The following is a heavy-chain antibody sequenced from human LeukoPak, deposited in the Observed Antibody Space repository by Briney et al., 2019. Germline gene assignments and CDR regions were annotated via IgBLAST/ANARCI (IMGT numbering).Heavy chain of an antibody. CDR3: AREIDCTNGVCYHFDY. V-gene: IGHV3-30*02. Sequence: PGGSLRLSCEASGFTFNNFGMHWVRQAPGKGLEWVAFIGYDESKKYYAESVKGRFTISRDDSKNTLYLQMNSLRAEDTAVYYCAREIDCTNGVCYHFDYWGQGTLVTVSS. CDR2: IGYDESKK. D-gene: IGHD2-8*01. J-gene: IGHJ4*02. CDR1: GFTFNNFG.